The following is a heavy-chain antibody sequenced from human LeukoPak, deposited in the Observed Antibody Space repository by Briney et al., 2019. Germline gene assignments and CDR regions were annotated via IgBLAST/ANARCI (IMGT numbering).Heavy chain of an antibody. V-gene: IGHV3-30*02. J-gene: IGHJ2*01. Sequence: GGSLRLSCEASGFTFSTYGMHWVRQAPGKGLEWVSFIRYDGSNEDFADSMKGRFTISRDNAKKSLYLQMNSLRAEDTAVYYCARAVYCSGGGCFWYFDLWGRGTLVTVSS. CDR2: IRYDGSNE. CDR1: GFTFSTYG. D-gene: IGHD2-15*01. CDR3: ARAVYCSGGGCFWYFDL.